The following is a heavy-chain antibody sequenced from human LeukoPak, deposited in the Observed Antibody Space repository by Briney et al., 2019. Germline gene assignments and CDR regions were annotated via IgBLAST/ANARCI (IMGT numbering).Heavy chain of an antibody. V-gene: IGHV4-61*01. CDR1: GYSISSGYY. Sequence: SETLSLTCTVSGYSISSGYYWGWIRQPPGKGLEWIGYISYSGSTNYNPSLKSRVTISVDTSENLFSLNLKLTSVTAADTAVYYCARGGSGYDWFDPWGQGTLVTVSS. J-gene: IGHJ5*02. CDR2: ISYSGST. D-gene: IGHD5-12*01. CDR3: ARGGSGYDWFDP.